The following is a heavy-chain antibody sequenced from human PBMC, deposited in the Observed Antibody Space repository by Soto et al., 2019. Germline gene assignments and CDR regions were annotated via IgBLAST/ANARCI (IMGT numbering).Heavy chain of an antibody. D-gene: IGHD6-13*01. CDR3: ATPSRSSIAAAGDIDY. J-gene: IGHJ4*02. V-gene: IGHV3-66*01. CDR1: GFTVSSNY. CDR2: IYSGGST. Sequence: EVQLVESGGGLVQPGGSLRLSCAASGFTVSSNYMSWVRQAPVHGLEWVSGIYSGGSTSYADSVKGRFTISRDNSKNTLYLQMNSLRDEDTTVYYCATPSRSSIAAAGDIDYWGQGTLVTVSS.